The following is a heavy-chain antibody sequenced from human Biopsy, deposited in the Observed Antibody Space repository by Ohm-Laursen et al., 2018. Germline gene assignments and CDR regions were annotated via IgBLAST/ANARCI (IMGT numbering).Heavy chain of an antibody. CDR1: GGSFNGYF. J-gene: IGHJ6*02. V-gene: IGHV4-34*01. CDR3: ARVPLPGIGAAYQGRFLYGMDV. CDR2: ITQSGST. D-gene: IGHD6-13*01. Sequence: PSQTLSLTCVVYGGSFNGYFWSWIRQPPGKGLEWIGDITQSGSTNYSPSLKSRVTISVDTAKKQFSLSLRPVTAADTAVYYCARVPLPGIGAAYQGRFLYGMDVWGQGTTVSVSS.